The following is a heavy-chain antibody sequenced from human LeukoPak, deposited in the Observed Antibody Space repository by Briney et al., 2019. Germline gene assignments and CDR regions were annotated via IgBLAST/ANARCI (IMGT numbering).Heavy chain of an antibody. CDR1: GFTFSSYA. CDR3: ARDLWFGELLMYYFDY. Sequence: GGSLRLSCAASGFTFSSYAMHWVRQAPGKGLEWVAVISYDGSNKYYADSVKGRFTISRDNAKNSLYLQMNSLRAEDTAVYYCARDLWFGELLMYYFDYWGQGTLVTVSS. CDR2: ISYDGSNK. V-gene: IGHV3-30-3*01. J-gene: IGHJ4*02. D-gene: IGHD3-10*01.